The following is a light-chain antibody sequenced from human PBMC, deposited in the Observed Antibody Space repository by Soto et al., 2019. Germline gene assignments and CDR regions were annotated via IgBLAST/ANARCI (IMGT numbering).Light chain of an antibody. CDR3: QQYNTYWS. Sequence: DIQMTQSPSTLSASVGDRITITCRASQSISSWLAWYQQKPGKAPQVLLYKASSLETGVPSRFSGSGSGTEFTLTISSLQPDDFATYYCQQYNTYWSFGQGTKVEIK. J-gene: IGKJ1*01. CDR1: QSISSW. CDR2: KAS. V-gene: IGKV1-5*03.